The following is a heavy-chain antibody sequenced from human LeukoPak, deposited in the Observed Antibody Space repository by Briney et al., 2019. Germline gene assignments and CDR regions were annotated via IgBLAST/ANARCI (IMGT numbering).Heavy chain of an antibody. Sequence: ASVNVSFKASVYTFTGYYMHWVRQAPGQGREGMGWINHNSGGTNYAQKFQGRVTITRDTSISTAYMELSRLRSDDTAVYYCATGGVVSNSFDSWGQGTLVTVSS. V-gene: IGHV1-2*02. CDR1: VYTFTGYY. CDR2: INHNSGGT. CDR3: ATGGVVSNSFDS. D-gene: IGHD3-16*01. J-gene: IGHJ4*02.